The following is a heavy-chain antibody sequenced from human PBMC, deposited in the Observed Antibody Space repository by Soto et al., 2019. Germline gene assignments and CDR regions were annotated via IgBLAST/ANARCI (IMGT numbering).Heavy chain of an antibody. CDR3: ARPEGGYGSGYSWFDT. CDR2: IHHTGST. Sequence: KTSETLSLTCSVSGRSISEINSYWGWIRQTPGEGLEWIGTIHHTGSTYYNPSLKSRVIISLDTSKNQFSLKLSSVTAADTALYYCARPEGGYGSGYSWFDTWGQGTRVTVSS. J-gene: IGHJ5*02. V-gene: IGHV4-39*01. CDR1: GRSISEINSY. D-gene: IGHD5-12*01.